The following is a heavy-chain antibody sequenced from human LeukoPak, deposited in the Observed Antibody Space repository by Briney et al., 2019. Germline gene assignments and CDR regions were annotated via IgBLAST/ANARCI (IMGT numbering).Heavy chain of an antibody. D-gene: IGHD3-3*01. Sequence: GGSLRLSCAASGFTFSSYGMHWVRQAPGKGLECVAFIRYDGSNKYYADSVKGRFTISRDNSKNSLYLQMNSLRAEDTAVYYCARDRGGAYDFWSGYYTGYFDYWGQGTLVTVSS. V-gene: IGHV3-30*02. CDR3: ARDRGGAYDFWSGYYTGYFDY. J-gene: IGHJ4*02. CDR1: GFTFSSYG. CDR2: IRYDGSNK.